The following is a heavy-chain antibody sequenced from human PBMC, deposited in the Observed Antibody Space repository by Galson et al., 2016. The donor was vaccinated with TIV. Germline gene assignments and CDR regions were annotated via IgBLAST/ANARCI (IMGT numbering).Heavy chain of an antibody. CDR1: GGSINTYY. CDR3: ARDKSGFETVDRFYYYMDV. D-gene: IGHD7-27*01. V-gene: IGHV4-59*01. J-gene: IGHJ6*03. CDR2: IYYSGST. Sequence: ETLSLTCTVSGGSINTYYWTWIRPPPGKGLEWIGHIYYSGSTDYNPSLRSRVTISIGTSKNQFSLKLSSVTAADTAIYYCARDKSGFETVDRFYYYMDVWGKGTTVTVSS.